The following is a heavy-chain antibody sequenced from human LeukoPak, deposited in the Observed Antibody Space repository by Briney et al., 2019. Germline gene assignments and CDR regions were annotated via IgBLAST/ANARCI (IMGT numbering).Heavy chain of an antibody. CDR1: GGSISSYY. Sequence: SETLSLTCTVSGGSISSYYWSWIRQPPGKGLEWIGYIYYSGSTNYNPSLKSRVTTSVDTSKNQFSLKLSSVTAADTAVYYCARGVPWSHYYYYYGMDVWGQGTTVTVSS. V-gene: IGHV4-59*01. CDR3: ARGVPWSHYYYYYGMDV. D-gene: IGHD1-26*01. J-gene: IGHJ6*02. CDR2: IYYSGST.